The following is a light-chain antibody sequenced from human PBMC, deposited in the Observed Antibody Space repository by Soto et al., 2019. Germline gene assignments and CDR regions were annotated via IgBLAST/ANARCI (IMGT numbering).Light chain of an antibody. J-gene: IGLJ2*01. Sequence: QSVLTQPPSASGTPGQRVTISCPGSSSNIGSNTVNWYQQLPGTAPKLLIYSNNQRPSGVPDRFSGSKSGTSASLAISGLQSEDEADYYCAAWDDSLNEVVFGGGTKLTVL. V-gene: IGLV1-44*01. CDR2: SNN. CDR1: SSNIGSNT. CDR3: AAWDDSLNEVV.